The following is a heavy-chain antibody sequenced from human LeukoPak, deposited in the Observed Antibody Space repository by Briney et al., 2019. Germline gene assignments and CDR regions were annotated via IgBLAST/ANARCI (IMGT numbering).Heavy chain of an antibody. CDR1: GFTFSGCA. Sequence: GGSLRLSCAASGFTFSGCAMRWVRQAPGKGLEWVSAISGSGGNTYYADSVKGRFTISRDNSKNTLYLQMNSLRAEDTAVYYCAKGWVTDRTYFDYWGQGTLVTVSS. CDR2: ISGSGGNT. V-gene: IGHV3-23*01. D-gene: IGHD5-18*01. J-gene: IGHJ4*02. CDR3: AKGWVTDRTYFDY.